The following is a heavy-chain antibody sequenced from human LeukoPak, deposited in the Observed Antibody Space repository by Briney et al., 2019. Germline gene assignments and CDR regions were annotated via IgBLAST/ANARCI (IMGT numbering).Heavy chain of an antibody. V-gene: IGHV4-4*02. CDR2: IYHSGST. Sequence: SETLSLTCTVSGDSINSLDLWSWVRQPPGKGLAWIGYIYHSGSTYYNPSLKSRVTISVDRSKNQFSLKLSSVTAADTAVYYCARDISSSWYNWFDPWGQGTLVTVSS. J-gene: IGHJ5*02. CDR3: ARDISSSWYNWFDP. D-gene: IGHD6-13*01. CDR1: GDSINSLDL.